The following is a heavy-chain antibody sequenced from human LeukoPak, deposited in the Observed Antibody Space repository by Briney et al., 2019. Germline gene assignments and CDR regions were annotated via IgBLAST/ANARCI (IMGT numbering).Heavy chain of an antibody. Sequence: GGSLRLSCAASGFTFSTYWMHWVRQAPGKGLVWVSRINSDGSYTSYADSVKGRFTISRDNAENTLYLQMNSLRAEDTAVYYCARTGYSRGYDYWGQGTLVTVSS. CDR2: INSDGSYT. CDR3: ARTGYSRGYDY. V-gene: IGHV3-74*01. J-gene: IGHJ4*02. CDR1: GFTFSTYW. D-gene: IGHD5-18*01.